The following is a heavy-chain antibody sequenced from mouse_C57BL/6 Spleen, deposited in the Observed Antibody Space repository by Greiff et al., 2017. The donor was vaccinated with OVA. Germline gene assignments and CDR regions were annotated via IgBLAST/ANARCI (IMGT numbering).Heavy chain of an antibody. CDR3: TRSKLGFDY. J-gene: IGHJ2*01. Sequence: LQESGAELVRPGASVTLSCKASGYTFTDYEMHWVKQTPVHGLEWIGAIDPETGGTAYNQKFKGKAILTADKSSSTAYMELRSLTSEDSAVYYCTRSKLGFDYWGQGTTLTVSS. D-gene: IGHD4-1*01. CDR2: IDPETGGT. V-gene: IGHV1-15*01. CDR1: GYTFTDYE.